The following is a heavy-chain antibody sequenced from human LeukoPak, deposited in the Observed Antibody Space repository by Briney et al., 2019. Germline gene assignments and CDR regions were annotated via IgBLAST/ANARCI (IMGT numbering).Heavy chain of an antibody. D-gene: IGHD5-24*01. V-gene: IGHV3-30*03. CDR1: GFTFSSYG. Sequence: PGRSLRLSCAASGFTFSSYGMHWVRQAPGKGLEWVAVISYDGSNKYYADSVKGRFTISRDNFKNTLYLQMNSLRAEDTAVYYCARDGYNYALFDYWGQGTLVTVSS. CDR3: ARDGYNYALFDY. J-gene: IGHJ4*02. CDR2: ISYDGSNK.